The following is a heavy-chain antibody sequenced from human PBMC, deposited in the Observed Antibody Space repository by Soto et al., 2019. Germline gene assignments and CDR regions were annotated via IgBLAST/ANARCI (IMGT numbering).Heavy chain of an antibody. CDR2: ISGSGSTI. Sequence: EVQLVESGGGLVRPGGSLRLSCAASGFTFSGYEMNWVRQAPGKGLEWVSYISGSGSTIYYADSVKGRFTISRDNAKDSLYLQMNSLRAEDTVVYYCAREVVVFGVIIPTPMDVW. V-gene: IGHV3-48*03. D-gene: IGHD3-22*01. CDR3: AREVVVFGVIIPTPMDV. CDR1: GFTFSGYE. J-gene: IGHJ6*01.